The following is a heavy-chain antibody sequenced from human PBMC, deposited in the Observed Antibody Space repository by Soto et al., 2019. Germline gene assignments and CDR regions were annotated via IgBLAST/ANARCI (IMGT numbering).Heavy chain of an antibody. CDR2: ISGSGGST. J-gene: IGHJ6*02. Sequence: GGSLRLSCAASGFTFSSYAMSWVRQAPGKGLEWVSAISGSGGSTYYADSVKGRFTISRDNSKNTLYLQMNSLRAEDTAVYYCAKTPSEDAVYYYGMDVWGQGTTVTVSS. CDR3: AKTPSEDAVYYYGMDV. CDR1: GFTFSSYA. D-gene: IGHD2-15*01. V-gene: IGHV3-23*01.